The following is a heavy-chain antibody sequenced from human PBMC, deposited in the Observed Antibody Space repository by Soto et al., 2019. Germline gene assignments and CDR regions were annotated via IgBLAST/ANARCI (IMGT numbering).Heavy chain of an antibody. V-gene: IGHV4-31*03. Sequence: QVQLLESGPGLVKPSQTLSLTCTVSGGSISSGGYYWSWIRQHPGKALEWIGYIYYSGSTYSNPSLKSRVTISVDTSKNQFSLKLSSVTAADTAVYYCASRYYSSTSCYGYYYYYGMDVWGQGTTVTVSS. CDR3: ASRYYSSTSCYGYYYYYGMDV. J-gene: IGHJ6*02. CDR2: IYYSGST. CDR1: GGSISSGGYY. D-gene: IGHD2-2*01.